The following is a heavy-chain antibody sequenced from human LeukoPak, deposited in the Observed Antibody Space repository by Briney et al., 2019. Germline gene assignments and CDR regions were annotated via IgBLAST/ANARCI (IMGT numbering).Heavy chain of an antibody. V-gene: IGHV3-30*18. D-gene: IGHD3-22*01. Sequence: PGGSLRLSCAASGFTFSSYGMHWVRQAPGKGLEWVAVISYDGSNKYYADSVKGRFTISRDNSKNTLYLQMNSLRAEDTAVYYCAKDSTMIEDWFDPWGQGTLVTVSS. J-gene: IGHJ5*02. CDR3: AKDSTMIEDWFDP. CDR1: GFTFSSYG. CDR2: ISYDGSNK.